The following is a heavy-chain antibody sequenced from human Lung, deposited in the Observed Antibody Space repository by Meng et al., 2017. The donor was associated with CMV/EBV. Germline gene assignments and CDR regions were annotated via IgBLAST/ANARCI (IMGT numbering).Heavy chain of an antibody. CDR3: ARGGGSGTPTWKYYGMDV. V-gene: IGHV1-69*05. CDR2: IITIFGTP. J-gene: IGHJ6*02. Sequence: SVXVSXKASGDTFSRYAVSWVRQAPGQGLEWVGGIITIFGTPYYAQKFQGRVTITTDESTTTVYMELSSLRFEDTAVYYCARGGGSGTPTWKYYGMDVWXQRTTVTVSS. CDR1: GDTFSRYA. D-gene: IGHD1-1*01.